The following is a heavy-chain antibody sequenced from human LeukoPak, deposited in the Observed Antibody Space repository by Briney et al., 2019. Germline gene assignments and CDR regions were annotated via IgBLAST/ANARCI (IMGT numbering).Heavy chain of an antibody. CDR1: GFTFSSYA. CDR2: ISGSGGST. Sequence: GGSLRLSCAASGFTFSSYAMSRVRQAPGKGLEWVSAISGSGGSTYYADSVKGRFTISRDNSKNTLYLQMNSLRAEDTAVYYCAKDLVVTLGEPTPDFDYWGQGTLVTVSS. J-gene: IGHJ4*02. D-gene: IGHD4-23*01. V-gene: IGHV3-23*01. CDR3: AKDLVVTLGEPTPDFDY.